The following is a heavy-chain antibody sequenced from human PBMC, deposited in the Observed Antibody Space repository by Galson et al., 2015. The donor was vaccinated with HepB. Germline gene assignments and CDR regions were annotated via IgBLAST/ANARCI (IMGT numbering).Heavy chain of an antibody. J-gene: IGHJ4*02. Sequence: SLRLSCAASEFTFKNAWMSWVRQAPGKGLEWLGRIKNKADGGATGYAAPVQGRFAISRDDSTNTLYLHLNRLKTEDTGVYFCTTVSELYSGYDWGQGTLVTVSS. V-gene: IGHV3-15*01. D-gene: IGHD5-12*01. CDR1: EFTFKNAW. CDR2: IKNKADGGAT. CDR3: TTVSELYSGYD.